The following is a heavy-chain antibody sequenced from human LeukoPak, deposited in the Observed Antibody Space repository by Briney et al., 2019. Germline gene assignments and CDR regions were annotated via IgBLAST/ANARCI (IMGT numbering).Heavy chain of an antibody. CDR1: GFTFSDYY. Sequence: GGSLRLSCAASGFTFSDYYMSWIRQAPGKGLEWVSYISSSSSYTNYADSVKGRFTISRDNAKNSLFLQMNSLRAEDTALYYCARDRADYGGPDYWGQGTLVTVSS. V-gene: IGHV3-11*05. J-gene: IGHJ4*02. CDR2: ISSSSSYT. D-gene: IGHD4-23*01. CDR3: ARDRADYGGPDY.